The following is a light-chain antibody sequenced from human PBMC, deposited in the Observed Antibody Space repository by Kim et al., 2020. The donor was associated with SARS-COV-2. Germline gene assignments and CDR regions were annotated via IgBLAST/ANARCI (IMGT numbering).Light chain of an antibody. CDR1: SGSVASNY. V-gene: IGLV6-57*03. CDR2: EDN. J-gene: IGLJ2*01. CDR3: QSYDSSSVI. Sequence: KTVTISCTRSSGSVASNYVQGYQQRPGSAPTTVIYEDNQRPSGVPDRFSGSIDSSSNSASLTISGLKTEDEADYYCQSYDSSSVIFGGGTQLTVL.